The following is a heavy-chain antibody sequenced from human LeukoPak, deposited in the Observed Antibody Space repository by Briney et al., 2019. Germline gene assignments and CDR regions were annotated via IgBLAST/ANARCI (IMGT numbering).Heavy chain of an antibody. J-gene: IGHJ4*02. Sequence: SETLSLTCTVSGGSISSYYWSWIRQPPGKGLEWIGYIYYSGSTNYNPSLKSRVTISVDTSKNQFSLKLSSVTAADTAVYYCARVVNDFWSGYYKEIDYWGQGTLVTVSS. D-gene: IGHD3-3*01. V-gene: IGHV4-59*01. CDR3: ARVVNDFWSGYYKEIDY. CDR2: IYYSGST. CDR1: GGSISSYY.